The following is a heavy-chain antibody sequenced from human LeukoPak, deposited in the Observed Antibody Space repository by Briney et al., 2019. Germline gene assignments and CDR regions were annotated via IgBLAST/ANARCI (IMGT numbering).Heavy chain of an antibody. V-gene: IGHV4-4*08. CDR1: GGSISSYY. D-gene: IGHD3-10*01. CDR2: IYPSGST. J-gene: IGHJ4*02. Sequence: SETLSLTCTVSGGSISSYYWSWVRQPPGKGLEWIGYIYPSGSTNYNPSLKSRVTISVDKSKNQFSLKLSSVTAADTAVYYCARISGSGSRISYYFDYWGQGTLVTVSS. CDR3: ARISGSGSRISYYFDY.